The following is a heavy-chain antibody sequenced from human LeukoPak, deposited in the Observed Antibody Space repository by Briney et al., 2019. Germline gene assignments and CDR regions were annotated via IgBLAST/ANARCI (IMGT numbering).Heavy chain of an antibody. D-gene: IGHD6-13*01. CDR2: MNPNSGNT. J-gene: IGHJ4*02. V-gene: IGHV1-8*01. Sequence: ASVKVSCKAPGYTFTSYDINWVRQATGQGLEWMGWMNPNSGNTGYAQKFQGRVTMTRNTSISTAYMELSSLRSEDTAVYYCASQGPGIAAAGTMSDYWGQGTLVTVSS. CDR1: GYTFTSYD. CDR3: ASQGPGIAAAGTMSDY.